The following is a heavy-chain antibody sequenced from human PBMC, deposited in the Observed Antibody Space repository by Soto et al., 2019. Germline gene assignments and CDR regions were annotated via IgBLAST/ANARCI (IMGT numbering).Heavy chain of an antibody. CDR3: ARDVFDYYGSGSYPNWFDP. CDR1: GGSISSGGYH. V-gene: IGHV4-31*03. CDR2: IYSSVRT. J-gene: IGHJ5*02. D-gene: IGHD3-10*01. Sequence: SEPLSLPCTVSGGSISSGGYHWGRVRQQPGKGLEWIGYIYSSVRTYNNPSLKSRVTISVDTSKNQFSLKLSSVTAADTAVYYCARDVFDYYGSGSYPNWFDPWGQGTLVTVSS.